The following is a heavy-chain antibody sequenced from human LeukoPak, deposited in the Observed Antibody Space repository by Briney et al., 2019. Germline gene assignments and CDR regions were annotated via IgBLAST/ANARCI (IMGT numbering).Heavy chain of an antibody. CDR2: ISAYNGDT. Sequence: ASVKVSCKASGYTFTSYGINWVRQAPGQGLEWMGWISAYNGDTNYAQKLQGRVTMTRDTSISTAYMELSRLRSDDTAVYYCARDGDGYNYYFDYWGQGTLVTVSS. V-gene: IGHV1-18*01. CDR1: GYTFTSYG. D-gene: IGHD5-24*01. J-gene: IGHJ4*02. CDR3: ARDGDGYNYYFDY.